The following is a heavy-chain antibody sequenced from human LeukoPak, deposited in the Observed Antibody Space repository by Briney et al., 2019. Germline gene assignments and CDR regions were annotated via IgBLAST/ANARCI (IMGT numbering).Heavy chain of an antibody. D-gene: IGHD3-22*01. Sequence: GASVKVSCKASGYTFTGYYMHWVRQAPVQGLEWMGWINPNSGGTNYAQKFQGRVTMTRDTSISTAYMELSRLRSDDTAVYYCARDKVTDSNGYYGPPGPGCSFDIWGQGTMVTVSS. CDR1: GYTFTGYY. CDR3: ARDKVTDSNGYYGPPGPGCSFDI. J-gene: IGHJ3*02. CDR2: INPNSGGT. V-gene: IGHV1-2*02.